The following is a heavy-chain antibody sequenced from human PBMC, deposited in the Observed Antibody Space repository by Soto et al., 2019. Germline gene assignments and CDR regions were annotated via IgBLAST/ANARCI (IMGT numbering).Heavy chain of an antibody. D-gene: IGHD2-15*01. CDR3: AREGYCSGGSCYYYYYYGMDV. J-gene: IGHJ6*02. Sequence: ASVKVSFNASGYTFTSYGISWVRQAPGQGLEWMGWISAYNGNTNYAQKLQGRVTMTTDTSTSTAYMELRSLRSDDTAVYYCAREGYCSGGSCYYYYYYGMDVWGQGTTVTVSS. V-gene: IGHV1-18*01. CDR1: GYTFTSYG. CDR2: ISAYNGNT.